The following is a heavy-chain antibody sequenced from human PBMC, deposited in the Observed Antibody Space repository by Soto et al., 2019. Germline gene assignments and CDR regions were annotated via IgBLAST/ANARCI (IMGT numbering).Heavy chain of an antibody. J-gene: IGHJ3*01. Sequence: GGSLRLSCVASVFTFSPFWMSWVRQGQGKGLEWVSRINSDGTITPYADSVKGRFTISRDNAKNTLYLQMHSLRAEDTALYFCVRDRGYPDSFDVWGRGTMVTVSS. CDR3: VRDRGYPDSFDV. CDR1: VFTFSPFW. CDR2: INSDGTIT. D-gene: IGHD1-1*01. V-gene: IGHV3-74*01.